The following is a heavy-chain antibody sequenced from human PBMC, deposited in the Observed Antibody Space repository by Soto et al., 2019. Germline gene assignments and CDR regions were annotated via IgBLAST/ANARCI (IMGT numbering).Heavy chain of an antibody. CDR3: ANLAKNYYHYMDV. V-gene: IGHV3-11*01. CDR1: GFSFSDYY. Sequence: SLRLSCAASGFSFSDYYMSWIRQAPGKGLEWVSLISTSGSSTDYADSVKGRFTISRDNAKNSLSLQMNSPRAEDTAVYYCANLAKNYYHYMDVWGKGTTVTVSS. CDR2: ISTSGSST. D-gene: IGHD1-26*01. J-gene: IGHJ6*03.